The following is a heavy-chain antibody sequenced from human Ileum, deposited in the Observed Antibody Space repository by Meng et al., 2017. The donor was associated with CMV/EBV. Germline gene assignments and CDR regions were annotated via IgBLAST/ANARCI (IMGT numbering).Heavy chain of an antibody. CDR3: ARGKRVVVAALSVVDY. D-gene: IGHD2-15*01. Sequence: GESLKISCAASGFTFSSYAMHWVRQAPGKGLEWVAVISYDGSNKYYADSVKGRFTISRDNAKNSLYLQMNSLRAEDTAVYYCARGKRVVVAALSVVDYWGQGTLVTGSS. J-gene: IGHJ4*02. CDR1: GFTFSSYA. V-gene: IGHV3-30-3*01. CDR2: ISYDGSNK.